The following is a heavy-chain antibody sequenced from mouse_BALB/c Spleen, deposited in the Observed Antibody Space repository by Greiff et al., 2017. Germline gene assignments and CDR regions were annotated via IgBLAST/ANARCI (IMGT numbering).Heavy chain of an antibody. CDR3: ASGNYYFDY. V-gene: IGHV1-87*01. J-gene: IGHJ2*01. Sequence: VKLMESGAELARPGASVKLSCKASGYTFTSYWMQWVKQRPGQGLEWIGAIYPGDGDTRYTQKFKGKATLTADKSSSTAYMQLSSLASEDSAVYYCASGNYYFDYWGQGTTLTVSS. CDR1: GYTFTSYW. CDR2: IYPGDGDT. D-gene: IGHD2-1*01.